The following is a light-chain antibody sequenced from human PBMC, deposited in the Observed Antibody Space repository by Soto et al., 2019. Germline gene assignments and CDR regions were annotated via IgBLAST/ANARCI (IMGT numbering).Light chain of an antibody. Sequence: QSALTQPASVSGSPGQSITISCTGTSSDVGGYNFVSWYHQHPGKAPKLLIYAVTNRPSGISNRFSGSKSGNTASLTISGLQAEDEADYYSTSYTSSSTLVFGGGTKVTVL. CDR1: SSDVGGYNF. CDR3: TSYTSSSTLV. CDR2: AVT. V-gene: IGLV2-14*01. J-gene: IGLJ2*01.